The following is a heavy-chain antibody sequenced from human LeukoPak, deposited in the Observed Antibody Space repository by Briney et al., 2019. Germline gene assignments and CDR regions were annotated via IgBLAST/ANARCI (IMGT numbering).Heavy chain of an antibody. CDR2: IYYSGST. CDR1: GGSISSYH. V-gene: IGHV4-59*01. D-gene: IGHD2-2*02. Sequence: SETLSLTCTVSGGSISSYHWSWIRQPPGKGLEWIGHIYYSGSTIYNPSLKSRVTISVDMPKNQFSLKLSSVTAADTAVYYCARGGFCSSTTCYKAIWFDPWGQGALVTVSS. J-gene: IGHJ5*02. CDR3: ARGGFCSSTTCYKAIWFDP.